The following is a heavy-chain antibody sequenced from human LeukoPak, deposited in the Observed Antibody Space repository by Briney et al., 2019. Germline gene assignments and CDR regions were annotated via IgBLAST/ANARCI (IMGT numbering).Heavy chain of an antibody. CDR2: ISSSSSYI. Sequence: GGSLRLSCAASGFTFSSYSLNWVRQAPGKGLEWVSSISSSSSYIYYADSVKGRFTISRDNAKNSLYLQMNSLRAEDTAVYYCASDLRYCSGGSCMGHYYYYGMDVWGKGTTVTVSS. D-gene: IGHD2-15*01. V-gene: IGHV3-21*01. J-gene: IGHJ6*04. CDR1: GFTFSSYS. CDR3: ASDLRYCSGGSCMGHYYYYGMDV.